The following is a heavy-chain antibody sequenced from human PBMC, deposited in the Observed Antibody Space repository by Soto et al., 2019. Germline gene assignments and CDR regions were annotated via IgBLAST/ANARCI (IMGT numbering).Heavy chain of an antibody. CDR2: ISYDGSNK. CDR1: GFTFSSYA. CDR3: ARSGQGYFQH. Sequence: QVQLAESGGGVVHPGRSLRLSCAASGFTFSSYAMHWVRQAPGKGLVWVAVISYDGSNKYYADSVKGRFTISRDNSKNTLYLQMNSLRAEDTAVDYCARSGQGYFQHWGQGTLVTVSS. V-gene: IGHV3-30-3*01. J-gene: IGHJ1*01.